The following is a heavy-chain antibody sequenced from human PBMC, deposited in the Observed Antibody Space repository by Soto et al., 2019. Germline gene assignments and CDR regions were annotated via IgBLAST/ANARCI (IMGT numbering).Heavy chain of an antibody. D-gene: IGHD3-10*01. Sequence: GGSLRLSCAASGFTFSSYAMHWVRQAPGKGLEWVAVISYDGSNKYYADSVKGRFTISRDNSKNTLYLQMNSLRAEDTAVYYCARAGLRRTDYCYGMDVWGQGTTVTVSS. V-gene: IGHV3-30-3*01. CDR2: ISYDGSNK. CDR3: ARAGLRRTDYCYGMDV. J-gene: IGHJ6*02. CDR1: GFTFSSYA.